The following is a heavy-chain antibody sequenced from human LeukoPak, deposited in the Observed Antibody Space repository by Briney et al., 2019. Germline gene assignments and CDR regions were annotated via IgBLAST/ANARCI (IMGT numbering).Heavy chain of an antibody. Sequence: GGSLRLSSAVYGFSFKNYAMRWVRQAPGKGLEWVSVISGSGGRTYYEDSVKGRFTISRDNSKNTMFLQMNSLRAEDTAVYYCAKHGEAYGDSKTDHWGQGTLVTVSS. V-gene: IGHV3-23*01. J-gene: IGHJ4*02. D-gene: IGHD4-17*01. CDR1: GFSFKNYA. CDR2: ISGSGGRT. CDR3: AKHGEAYGDSKTDH.